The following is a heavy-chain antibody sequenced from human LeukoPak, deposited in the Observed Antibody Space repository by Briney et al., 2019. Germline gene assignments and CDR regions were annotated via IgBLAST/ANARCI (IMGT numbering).Heavy chain of an antibody. Sequence: GGSLRLSCAASGFTFSDYYMSWIRQAPGKGLEYVSAISSNGGSTNYANSVKGRFTISRDNSKNTLYLQMGSLRAEDMAVYYCARDISGTGGGYFDYWGQGTLVTVSS. J-gene: IGHJ4*02. CDR2: ISSNGGST. V-gene: IGHV3-64*01. D-gene: IGHD7-27*01. CDR1: GFTFSDYY. CDR3: ARDISGTGGGYFDY.